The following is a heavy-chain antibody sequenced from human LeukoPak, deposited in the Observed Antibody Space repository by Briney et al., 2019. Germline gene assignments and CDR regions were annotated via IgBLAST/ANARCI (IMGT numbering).Heavy chain of an antibody. Sequence: PGGSLRLSCAASGFTFSSYAMSWVRQAPGKGLEWVSAISGSGGSTYYAGSVKGRFTISRDNSKNTLYLQMNGLRAEDTAVYYCAKYTFGDPNPYWGQGTLVTVSS. CDR2: ISGSGGST. D-gene: IGHD4-17*01. CDR3: AKYTFGDPNPY. V-gene: IGHV3-23*01. J-gene: IGHJ4*02. CDR1: GFTFSSYA.